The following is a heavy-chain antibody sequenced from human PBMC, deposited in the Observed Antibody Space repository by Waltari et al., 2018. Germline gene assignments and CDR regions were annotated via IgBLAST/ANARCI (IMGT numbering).Heavy chain of an antibody. CDR2: ISGSGGST. J-gene: IGHJ4*02. CDR1: GFTFSSYA. V-gene: IGHV3-23*01. D-gene: IGHD6-13*01. Sequence: EVQLLESGGGLVQPGGSLRLSCAASGFTFSSYAMSWVRQAPGKGLEWVSAISGSGGSTYYADSVKGRFTISRDNAKNSLYLQMNSLRAEDTAVYYWARDLGGESSSWGGYWGQGTLVTVSS. CDR3: ARDLGGESSSWGGY.